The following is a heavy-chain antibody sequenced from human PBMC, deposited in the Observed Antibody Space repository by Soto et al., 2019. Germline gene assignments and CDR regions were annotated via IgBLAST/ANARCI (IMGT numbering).Heavy chain of an antibody. CDR1: GFTLSDYY. D-gene: IGHD1-1*01. V-gene: IGHV3-72*01. J-gene: IGHJ4*02. CDR3: ARGGNTNWRYFDY. CDR2: TRNRANRHTT. Sequence: TGGSLRLSCAASGFTLSDYYMDWLRQAPGEGLEWVGRTRNRANRHTTEYAASVKGRFTISRDDSSNSLYLQINSLKTEDTAVYYCARGGNTNWRYFDYWGQGTLVTVSS.